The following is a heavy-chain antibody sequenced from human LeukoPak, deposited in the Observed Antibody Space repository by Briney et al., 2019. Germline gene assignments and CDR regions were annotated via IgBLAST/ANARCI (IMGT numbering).Heavy chain of an antibody. CDR2: INPNSGGT. D-gene: IGHD3-22*01. CDR1: GYTFTGYY. V-gene: IGHV1-2*02. CDR3: AREYYYDSSGYYNNGDSSSFFDY. Sequence: ASVKVSCKASGYTFTGYYMHWVRQAPGQGLEWMGWINPNSGGTNYAQKFQGRVTMTRDTSISTAYMELSRLRSDDTAVYYCAREYYYDSSGYYNNGDSSSFFDYWGQGTLVTVSS. J-gene: IGHJ4*02.